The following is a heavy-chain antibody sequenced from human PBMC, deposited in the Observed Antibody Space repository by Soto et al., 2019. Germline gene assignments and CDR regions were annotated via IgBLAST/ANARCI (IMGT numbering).Heavy chain of an antibody. CDR2: ISGNNGNT. Sequence: QVQLVQSGAEVQKPGASVKVSCKASGYTFTTYDISWVRQAPGQGLEWMGWISGNNGNTNYAQKLQGRVTLTRDTSTSTAYMDLRILRSDDTAVYYCARGGSGSGFDYWGRGTLVTVSS. CDR3: ARGGSGSGFDY. CDR1: GYTFTTYD. J-gene: IGHJ4*02. V-gene: IGHV1-18*04. D-gene: IGHD3-10*01.